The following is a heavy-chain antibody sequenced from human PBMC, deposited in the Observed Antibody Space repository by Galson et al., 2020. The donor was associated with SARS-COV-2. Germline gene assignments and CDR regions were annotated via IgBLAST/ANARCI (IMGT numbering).Heavy chain of an antibody. J-gene: IGHJ5*02. CDR2: ISAYNGNT. V-gene: IGHV1-18*01. CDR1: GYTFTSYG. Sequence: ASVKVSCKASGYTFTSYGISWVRQAPGQGLEWMGWISAYNGNTNYAQKLQGRVTMTTDTSTSTAYMELRSLRSDDTAVYYCARLRGYDFWSGYGGWFDPWGQGTLVTVSS. CDR3: ARLRGYDFWSGYGGWFDP. D-gene: IGHD3-3*01.